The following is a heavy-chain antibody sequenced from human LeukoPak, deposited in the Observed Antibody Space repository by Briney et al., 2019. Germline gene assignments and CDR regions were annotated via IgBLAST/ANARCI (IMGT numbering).Heavy chain of an antibody. J-gene: IGHJ3*02. CDR1: GFTFSSYS. D-gene: IGHD6-6*01. CDR3: ARGFPPPIAARPGAFDI. V-gene: IGHV3-48*01. CDR2: ISSSSSTI. Sequence: RGSLRLSCAASGFTFSSYSMNWVRQAPGKGLEWVSYISSSSSTIYYADSVKGRFTISRDNAKNSLYLQMNSLRAEDTAVYYCARGFPPPIAARPGAFDIWGQGTMVTVSS.